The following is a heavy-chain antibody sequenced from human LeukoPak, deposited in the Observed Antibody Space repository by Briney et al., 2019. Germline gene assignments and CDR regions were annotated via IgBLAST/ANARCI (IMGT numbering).Heavy chain of an antibody. D-gene: IGHD1-7*01. CDR1: GFTFSNYA. J-gene: IGHJ4*02. CDR3: AKDWARSGAGTFDY. Sequence: GGSLRLSCAASGFTFSNYAMSWVRQAPGKGLEWVSAISGSGGSTYYADSVKGRFTISRDNSKNTLYLQMNSLRAEDTAVYYCAKDWARSGAGTFDYWGQGTLVTVSS. V-gene: IGHV3-23*01. CDR2: ISGSGGST.